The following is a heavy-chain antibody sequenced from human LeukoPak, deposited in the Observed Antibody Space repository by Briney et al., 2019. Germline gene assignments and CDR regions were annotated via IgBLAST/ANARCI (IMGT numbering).Heavy chain of an antibody. CDR1: GASISSYY. CDR2: IHYSGTT. D-gene: IGHD1-26*01. Sequence: PSETLSLTCTVSGASISSYYWSWIRQPPGKGLEWIGNIHYSGTTYYNPSLKSRVTISVDTSKNQFSLKVSSVTAADTAVYYCARVGATTRSFDYWGQGALVTVSS. V-gene: IGHV4-59*01. J-gene: IGHJ4*02. CDR3: ARVGATTRSFDY.